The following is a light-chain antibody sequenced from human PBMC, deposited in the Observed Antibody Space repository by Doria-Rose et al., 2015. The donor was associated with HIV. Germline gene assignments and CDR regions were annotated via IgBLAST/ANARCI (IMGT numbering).Light chain of an antibody. CDR2: WAS. J-gene: IGKJ3*01. CDR1: QSLLYTSKNY. CDR3: QQYYDTPS. V-gene: IGKV4-1*01. Sequence: TQPPESLGMSLGERATLNCKSNQSLLYTSKNYLACYQQKPGQPPKLLIYWASTRHSGVPARFSGSGSGTDFTLTISSLEAEDVAVYYCQQYYDTPSFGPGTTVDIK.